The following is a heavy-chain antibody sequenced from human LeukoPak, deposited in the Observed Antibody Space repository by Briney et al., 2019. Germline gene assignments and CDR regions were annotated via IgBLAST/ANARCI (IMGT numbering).Heavy chain of an antibody. Sequence: SQTLSLTCAISGDSVSSNSAAWNWIRQSPSRGLEWLGRTYYRSKWYNDYAVSVKSRITINPDTSKNQFSLQLSSVTAADTAVYYCALLSSGDYGVDYWGQGTLVTVSS. D-gene: IGHD4-17*01. CDR2: TYYRSKWYN. CDR1: GDSVSSNSAA. J-gene: IGHJ4*02. V-gene: IGHV6-1*01. CDR3: ALLSSGDYGVDY.